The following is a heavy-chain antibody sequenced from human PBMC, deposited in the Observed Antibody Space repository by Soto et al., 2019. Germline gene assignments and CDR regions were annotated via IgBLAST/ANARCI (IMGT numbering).Heavy chain of an antibody. CDR3: ARGSDGVWNWFDP. V-gene: IGHV4-30-2*01. J-gene: IGHJ5*02. Sequence: SLSLTCSVSGGSISSGFYSWSWIRQPPGQGLEWIGYIYNSCNTYYNPSLMSRVTISVDRSQNHFSLKLTSVTAADTAVYYCARGSDGVWNWFDPWGQGTQVTVYS. CDR2: IYNSCNT. D-gene: IGHD2-21*02. CDR1: GGSISSGFYS.